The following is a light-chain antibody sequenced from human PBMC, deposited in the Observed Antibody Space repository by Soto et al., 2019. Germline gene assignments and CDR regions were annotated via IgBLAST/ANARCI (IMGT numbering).Light chain of an antibody. J-gene: IGLJ1*01. CDR3: SSYTTSGTLYV. CDR1: SSDVGTYNR. CDR2: EVT. V-gene: IGLV2-14*01. Sequence: QSVLTQPASVSGSPGQAITISCTGTSSDVGTYNRVSWYQQHPGKAPKLMICEVTNRPSGVSNRFSGSKSGNTASLTISGLQAEDEADYYCSSYTTSGTLYVFGTGTKLTVL.